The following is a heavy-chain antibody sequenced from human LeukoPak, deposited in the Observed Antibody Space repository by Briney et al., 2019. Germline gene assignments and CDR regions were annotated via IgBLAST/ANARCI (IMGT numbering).Heavy chain of an antibody. V-gene: IGHV4-59*12. CDR3: ARGDYSGYGIDY. D-gene: IGHD5-12*01. CDR2: IYYSGST. Sequence: PSETLSLTCTVSGGSISSNYWSWIRQPPGKGLEWIGYIYYSGSTNYNPSLKSRVTISVDTSKNQFSLKLSSVTAADTAVYYCARGDYSGYGIDYWGQGTLVTVSS. J-gene: IGHJ4*02. CDR1: GGSISSNY.